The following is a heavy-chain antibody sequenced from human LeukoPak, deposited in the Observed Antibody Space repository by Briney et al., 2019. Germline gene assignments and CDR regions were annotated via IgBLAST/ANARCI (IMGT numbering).Heavy chain of an antibody. CDR1: GGSISSYY. Sequence: SETLSLTCTVSGGSISSYYWSWIRQPAGKGLEWIGRMYTSGTTKYNPSLRSRVTMSVDTSKNQFSLKLSSVTAADTAVYYCARVRSYQGPPPQKKYYYYYMDVWGKGTTVTVSS. CDR2: MYTSGTT. J-gene: IGHJ6*03. V-gene: IGHV4-4*07. CDR3: ARVRSYQGPPPQKKYYYYYMDV. D-gene: IGHD2-2*01.